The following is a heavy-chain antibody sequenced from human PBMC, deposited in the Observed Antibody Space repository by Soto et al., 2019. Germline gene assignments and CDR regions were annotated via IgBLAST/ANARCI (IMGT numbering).Heavy chain of an antibody. D-gene: IGHD6-19*01. CDR3: AKEKSRSSGWSDY. CDR2: ISGSGGST. V-gene: IGHV3-23*01. J-gene: IGHJ4*02. Sequence: GYLRLSCAASGFSLSSDSMSWVREAPGKGLEWVSAISGSGGSTYYADSVKGRFTISRDNSKNTLYLQMNSLRAEDTAVYYCAKEKSRSSGWSDYWGQGTLVTVSS. CDR1: GFSLSSDS.